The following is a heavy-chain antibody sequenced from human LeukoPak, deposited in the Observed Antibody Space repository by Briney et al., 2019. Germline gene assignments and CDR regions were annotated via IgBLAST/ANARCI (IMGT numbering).Heavy chain of an antibody. CDR1: GGSIINHY. J-gene: IGHJ5*02. V-gene: IGHV4-4*07. Sequence: PSETLSLTCTVSGGSIINHYWSWVRQPAEKGLECIGRNYSSGSANYSPSLKSRVSMSIDTSNNHFSLNLTSVTAADTALYFCARDVRYASGWSTPESWGQGTLVTVSA. D-gene: IGHD6-19*01. CDR2: NYSSGSA. CDR3: ARDVRYASGWSTPES.